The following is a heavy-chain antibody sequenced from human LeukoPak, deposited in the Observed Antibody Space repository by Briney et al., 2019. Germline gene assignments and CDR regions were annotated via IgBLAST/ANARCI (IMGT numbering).Heavy chain of an antibody. CDR1: GFTFSSYG. V-gene: IGHV3-30*02. CDR3: AKDPQQYGSGSYYFDY. CDR2: IWYDGNDK. J-gene: IGHJ4*02. Sequence: GGSLRLSCAASGFTFSSYGMHWVRQAPGKGLEWVAFIWYDGNDKYYADSVKGRFTISRDNSKNTLYLQMNSLRAEDTAVYYCAKDPQQYGSGSYYFDYWGQGTLVTVSS. D-gene: IGHD3-10*01.